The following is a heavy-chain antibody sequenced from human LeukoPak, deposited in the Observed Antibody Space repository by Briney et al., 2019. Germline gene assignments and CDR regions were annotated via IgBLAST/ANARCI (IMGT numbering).Heavy chain of an antibody. Sequence: SETLSLTCTVSGDSIYWSWVRQSPGKGLQWIGTVYYSGATNYNPSLASRVTMSLNMSKSQFSLKLSSVTAADTAIYYCATVTSHPRYFDHWGQGTLVTVSS. CDR1: GDSIY. CDR3: ATVTSHPRYFDH. D-gene: IGHD2-21*02. J-gene: IGHJ4*02. V-gene: IGHV4-59*01. CDR2: VYYSGAT.